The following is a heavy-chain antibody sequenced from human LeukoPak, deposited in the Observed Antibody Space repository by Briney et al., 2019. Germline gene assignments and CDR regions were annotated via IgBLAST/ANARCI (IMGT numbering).Heavy chain of an antibody. CDR1: GGSFSGYY. V-gene: IGHV4-34*01. J-gene: IGHJ3*02. Sequence: SEALSLTCAVYGGSFSGYYWSWIRQPPGKGLEWIGEINHSGSTNYNPSLKSRVTISVDTSKNQFSLKLSSVTAADTAVYYCAREGREIAFDIWGQGTMVTVSS. CDR2: INHSGST. CDR3: AREGREIAFDI.